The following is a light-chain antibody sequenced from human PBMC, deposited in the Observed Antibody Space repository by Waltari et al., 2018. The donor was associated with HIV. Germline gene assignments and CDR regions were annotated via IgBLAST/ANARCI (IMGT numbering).Light chain of an antibody. V-gene: IGKV4-1*01. CDR1: QSVLYSSNNKSY. Sequence: DIVMTQSPDSLAVSLGERANINCTSSQSVLYSSNNKSYLAWYQQKPGQPPKLLMYGASTRESGVPDRFSGSGSGTDFTLTISSLQAEDVAVYYCQQYYSTPRTFGQGTKLEIK. CDR2: GAS. CDR3: QQYYSTPRT. J-gene: IGKJ2*01.